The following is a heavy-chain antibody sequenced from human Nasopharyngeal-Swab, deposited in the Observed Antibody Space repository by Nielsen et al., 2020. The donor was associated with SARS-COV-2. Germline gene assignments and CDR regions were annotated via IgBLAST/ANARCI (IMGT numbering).Heavy chain of an antibody. Sequence: GESLKISCAASGFTFSSYGMHWVRQAPGKGLEWVAVIWYDGSNKYYADSVKGRFTISRDNSKNTLYLQMNILRAEDTAVYYCARDKGIYDSSGDTFDYWCQGTLVTVSS. D-gene: IGHD3-22*01. CDR2: IWYDGSNK. CDR3: ARDKGIYDSSGDTFDY. V-gene: IGHV3-33*01. J-gene: IGHJ4*02. CDR1: GFTFSSYG.